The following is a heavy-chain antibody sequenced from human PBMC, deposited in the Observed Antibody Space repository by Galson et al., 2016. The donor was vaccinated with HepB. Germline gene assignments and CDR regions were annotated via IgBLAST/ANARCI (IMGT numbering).Heavy chain of an antibody. Sequence: SLRLSCAASGFTFSDYAMNWVRQAPGKGLEWISHNSRENNRIDYADSVKGRFTVSRDNGKNSLYLQMNSLRVEDTAVYYCVRDHDRAFDYWGQGLLVTVSS. CDR2: NSRENNRI. J-gene: IGHJ4*02. CDR1: GFTFSDYA. D-gene: IGHD1-1*01. CDR3: VRDHDRAFDY. V-gene: IGHV3-48*01.